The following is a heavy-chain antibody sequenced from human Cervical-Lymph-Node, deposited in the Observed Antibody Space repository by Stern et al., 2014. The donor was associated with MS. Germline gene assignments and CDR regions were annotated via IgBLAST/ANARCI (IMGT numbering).Heavy chain of an antibody. CDR3: ARGNWNYEGMGY. CDR1: GFTFSNYG. D-gene: IGHD1-7*01. CDR2: IWYDGNKK. Sequence: VQLVESGGGVVQPGRSLRLSCAASGFTFSNYGMHWVRQAPGKGLEWLAVIWYDGNKKYYADSVKGRFTISRANSKNTLFLQMSSLTAEDTALYYCARGNWNYEGMGYWGQGTLVTVSS. V-gene: IGHV3-33*01. J-gene: IGHJ4*02.